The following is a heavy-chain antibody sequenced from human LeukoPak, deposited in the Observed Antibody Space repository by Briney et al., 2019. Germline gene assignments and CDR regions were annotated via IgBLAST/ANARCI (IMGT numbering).Heavy chain of an antibody. CDR3: ARVFARGGEISGSYYYY. J-gene: IGHJ4*02. D-gene: IGHD1-26*01. CDR2: IIPMFGTA. Sequence: SVKVSCKASGGTFSSYAISWVRQAPGQGLEWMGGIIPMFGTANYAQKFQGRVTITTEESTSTAYLELSSLGSEDTAMYYCARVFARGGEISGSYYYYWGQGTLVTVSS. CDR1: GGTFSSYA. V-gene: IGHV1-69*05.